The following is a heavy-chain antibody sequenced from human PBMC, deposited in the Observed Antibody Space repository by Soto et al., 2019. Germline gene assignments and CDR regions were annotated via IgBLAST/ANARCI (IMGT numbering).Heavy chain of an antibody. CDR1: GFSLSTSGVG. J-gene: IGHJ6*02. Sequence: SGPTLVNPTQTLTLTCTFSGFSLSTSGVGVGWIRQPPGKALEWLALIYWNDDKRYSPSLKSRLTITRDTSKNQVVLTMTNMDPVDTATYYCAHTDIAAAGSNEITKYPGYSSGWYLLYYYGMDVWGQGTTVTVSS. CDR2: IYWNDDK. CDR3: AHTDIAAAGSNEITKYPGYSSGWYLLYYYGMDV. V-gene: IGHV2-5*01. D-gene: IGHD6-19*01.